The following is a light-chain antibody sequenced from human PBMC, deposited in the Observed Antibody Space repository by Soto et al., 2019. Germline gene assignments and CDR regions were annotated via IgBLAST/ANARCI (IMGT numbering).Light chain of an antibody. V-gene: IGKV3-20*01. J-gene: IGKJ3*01. CDR3: QHYGTSPFT. CDR2: GAS. CDR1: QSVASSY. Sequence: EIVLTQSPGTLSLSPGERVTLSCRASQSVASSYFAWYQQKPGQAPRLLIYGASTRATGIPDRFSGSGSGTDFTLTLARLEPEDFAVYYCQHYGTSPFTFGPGTKVEIK.